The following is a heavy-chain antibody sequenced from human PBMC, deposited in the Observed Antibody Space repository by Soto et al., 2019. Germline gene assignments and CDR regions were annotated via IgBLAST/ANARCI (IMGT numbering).Heavy chain of an antibody. D-gene: IGHD4-4*01. CDR3: TRAGRDYRSSN. Sequence: SETLSLTCTVSGDSITTNDNYWTWIRQPPGKGLEWIGYIYYTGTTSYNPSVRSRVTILLDTSRNQFSLRLTSVSAADTAVYYCTRAGRDYRSSNWGQGTLVTVSS. J-gene: IGHJ4*02. CDR2: IYYTGTT. CDR1: GDSITTNDNY. V-gene: IGHV4-30-4*08.